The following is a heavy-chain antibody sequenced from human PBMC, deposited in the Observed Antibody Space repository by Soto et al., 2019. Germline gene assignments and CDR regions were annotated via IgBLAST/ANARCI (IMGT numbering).Heavy chain of an antibody. CDR2: MNPNSGNT. V-gene: IGHV1-8*02. J-gene: IGHJ4*02. CDR1: GYTFTGYY. Sequence: ASVKVSCKASGYTFTGYYMHWVRQATGQGPEWMGWMNPNSGNTGYAQKFQGRVTMTRNTSISTAYMELSSLRSEDTAVYYCARVPTAGKGDYWGQGTLVTVSS. CDR3: ARVPTAGKGDY. D-gene: IGHD5-18*01.